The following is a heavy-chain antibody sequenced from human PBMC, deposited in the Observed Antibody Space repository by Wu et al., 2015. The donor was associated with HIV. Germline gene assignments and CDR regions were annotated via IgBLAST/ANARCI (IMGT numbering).Heavy chain of an antibody. D-gene: IGHD5-18*01. CDR3: ARQDRIQALSDEPGAFDY. V-gene: IGHV4-59*08. J-gene: IGHJ4*02. CDR2: ISNSGST. Sequence: QVQLQESGPGLVKPSETLSLTCTVAGDSISHYYWSWIRQPPGKGLERIGYISNSGSTNYNSSLKSRVTISVDTSKNQFSLKLSSVTAADTAVYYCARQDRIQALSDEPGAFDYWGQGTLISVSS. CDR1: GDSISHYY.